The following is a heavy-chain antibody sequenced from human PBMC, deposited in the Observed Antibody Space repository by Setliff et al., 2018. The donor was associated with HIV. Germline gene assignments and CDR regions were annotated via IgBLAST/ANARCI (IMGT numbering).Heavy chain of an antibody. CDR3: ASIRYNWNYFDY. J-gene: IGHJ4*02. CDR2: IWYDGSNK. D-gene: IGHD1-20*01. V-gene: IGHV3-33*01. Sequence: GGSLRLSCAASGFTFSSYGMHWVRQAPGKGLEWVAVIWYDGSNKYYADSVKGRFTISRDNSKNTLYLQMNSLRAGDTAVYYCASIRYNWNYFDYWGQGTLVTVSS. CDR1: GFTFSSYG.